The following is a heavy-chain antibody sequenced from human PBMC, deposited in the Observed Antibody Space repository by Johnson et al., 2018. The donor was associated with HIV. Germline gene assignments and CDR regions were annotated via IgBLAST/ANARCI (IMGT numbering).Heavy chain of an antibody. V-gene: IGHV3-30-3*01. CDR3: ASERGGSGYSGYLGDAFEI. CDR2: ISYDGSNK. CDR1: GFTFSSYA. J-gene: IGHJ3*02. Sequence: VQVVESGGGVVQPGRSLRLSCAASGFTFSSYAMHWVRQAPGKGLEWVAVISYDGSNKYYADSVKGRFTISRDNSKNTLYLQMNSLRAEDTAVYYCASERGGSGYSGYLGDAFEIWGQGTMVTVSS. D-gene: IGHD5-12*01.